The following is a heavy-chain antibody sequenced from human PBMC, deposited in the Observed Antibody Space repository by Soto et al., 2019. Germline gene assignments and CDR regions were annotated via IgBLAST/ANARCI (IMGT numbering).Heavy chain of an antibody. Sequence: EVQLVESGGGLVQPGGSLTLSCEASGFTFSGSTIHWVRQASGEGLEWVGRIISKAHDYATAYTGSLRGRCNISRDYSKNTAFLQMSSLETEDPAVYYCTRHAAYDCWSGSFDPWGQGTLVTVYS. CDR3: TRHAAYDCWSGSFDP. CDR1: GFTFSGST. CDR2: IISKAHDYAT. J-gene: IGHJ5*02. V-gene: IGHV3-73*02. D-gene: IGHD3-3*01.